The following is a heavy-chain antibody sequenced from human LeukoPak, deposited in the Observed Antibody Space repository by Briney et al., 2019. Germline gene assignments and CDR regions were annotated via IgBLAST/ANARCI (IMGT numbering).Heavy chain of an antibody. J-gene: IGHJ4*02. D-gene: IGHD3-9*01. Sequence: PSETLSLTCSVSGGSISSFYWTWIRQPPGKGLEWIGYIYYTGSTTYNPALKSRVTISLDTSKNQFSLKLTSVTAADTAVYYCARDSYTKPPGYWGQGTLVTVSS. CDR3: ARDSYTKPPGY. CDR2: IYYTGST. CDR1: GGSISSFY. V-gene: IGHV4-59*01.